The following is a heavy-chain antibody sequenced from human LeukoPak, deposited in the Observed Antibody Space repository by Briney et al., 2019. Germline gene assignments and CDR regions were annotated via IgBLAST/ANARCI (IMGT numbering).Heavy chain of an antibody. D-gene: IGHD2-21*01. CDR3: AKEIYSSASVDY. V-gene: IGHV3-30*02. J-gene: IGHJ4*02. Sequence: GGSLRLPCAASGFTFSSYGMHWVRQVPGKGLEWVAFIRYDGSNKYYAESVKGRFTISRDNSKNTQYLQMNSLRAEDTAVYYCAKEIYSSASVDYWGQGTLVTVSS. CDR2: IRYDGSNK. CDR1: GFTFSSYG.